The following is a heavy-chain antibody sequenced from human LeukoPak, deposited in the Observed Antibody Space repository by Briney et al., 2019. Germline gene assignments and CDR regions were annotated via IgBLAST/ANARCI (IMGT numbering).Heavy chain of an antibody. CDR2: INHSGST. V-gene: IGHV4-34*01. Sequence: SETLSLTCAVYGGSFSGYYWSWIRQPPGKGLDWIGEINHSGSTNYNPSLKSRVTISVDTSKNQFSLKLSSVTAADTAVYYCARVGVGATPFDYWGQGTLVTVSS. CDR3: ARVGVGATPFDY. CDR1: GGSFSGYY. D-gene: IGHD1-26*01. J-gene: IGHJ4*02.